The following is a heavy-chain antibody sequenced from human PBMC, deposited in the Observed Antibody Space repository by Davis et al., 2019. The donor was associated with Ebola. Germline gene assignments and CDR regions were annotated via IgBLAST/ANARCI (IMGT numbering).Heavy chain of an antibody. V-gene: IGHV3-74*01. CDR1: GFTFSSHA. CDR2: TNSDGSIT. Sequence: GESLKISCATSGFTFSSHAMSWVRQAPGKGLVWVSRTNSDGSITSYADSVKGRFTISRDNAKNTLYLQMNSLRDEDTAVYYCARGTHYAHDYWGQGTLVTVSS. CDR3: ARGTHYAHDY. D-gene: IGHD2-2*01. J-gene: IGHJ4*02.